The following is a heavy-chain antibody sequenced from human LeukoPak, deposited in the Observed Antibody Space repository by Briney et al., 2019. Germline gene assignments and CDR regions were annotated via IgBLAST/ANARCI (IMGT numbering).Heavy chain of an antibody. CDR3: ARDPGREDFYGMDV. V-gene: IGHV3-48*03. CDR1: GFTFSSYE. D-gene: IGHD1-26*01. Sequence: GGSLRLSCAASGFTFSSYEMNWVRQAPGKGLEWVSYISSSGSTIYYADSVKGRFTLSRDNAKNSLYLQMNSLRAEDTAVYYCARDPGREDFYGMDVWGKGTTVTVSS. J-gene: IGHJ6*04. CDR2: ISSSGSTI.